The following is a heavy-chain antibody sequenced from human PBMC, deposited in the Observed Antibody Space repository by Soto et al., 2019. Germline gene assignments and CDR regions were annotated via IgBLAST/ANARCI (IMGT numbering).Heavy chain of an antibody. D-gene: IGHD3-22*01. V-gene: IGHV3-30-3*02. Sequence: GESLRLSCAASGFTFSSYAMHWVRQAPGKGLEWVAGISYDGSNKYYEDYVKGRFTISRDNSKNTLSLQMNSLRVEDTAVYYCAKTITTYSGDSRGRGALVDYWGQGTLVTVSS. CDR1: GFTFSSYA. J-gene: IGHJ4*02. CDR3: AKTITTYSGDSRGRGALVDY. CDR2: ISYDGSNK.